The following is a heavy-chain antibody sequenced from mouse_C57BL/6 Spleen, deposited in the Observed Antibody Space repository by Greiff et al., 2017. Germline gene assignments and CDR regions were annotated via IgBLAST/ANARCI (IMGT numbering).Heavy chain of an antibody. CDR1: GYTFTSYW. V-gene: IGHV1-55*01. Sequence: QVQLQQPGAELVKPGASVKMSCKASGYTFTSYWITWVKQRPGQGLEWIGDLYPGSGSTNYNEKFKSKATLTVDTSSSTAYMQLSSLTSEDSAVYYCAREVDFTTVHFDYWGQGTTLTVSS. CDR2: LYPGSGST. CDR3: AREVDFTTVHFDY. D-gene: IGHD1-1*01. J-gene: IGHJ2*01.